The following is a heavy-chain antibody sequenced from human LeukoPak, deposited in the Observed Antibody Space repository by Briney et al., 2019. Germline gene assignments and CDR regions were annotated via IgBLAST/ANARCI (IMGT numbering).Heavy chain of an antibody. CDR1: GFTVSNNY. J-gene: IGHJ4*02. V-gene: IGHV3-66*03. CDR3: AGAPKTDCSGGSNFTY. Sequence: PGGSLRLSCAASGFTVSNNYMGWVRQAPAKGLEWVSVIYSCGSTYYADSVKGRFTISRDNPKNTLYLQMNSLRAEDTAVYYCAGAPKTDCSGGSNFTYWGQGTLVTVSS. CDR2: IYSCGST. D-gene: IGHD2-15*01.